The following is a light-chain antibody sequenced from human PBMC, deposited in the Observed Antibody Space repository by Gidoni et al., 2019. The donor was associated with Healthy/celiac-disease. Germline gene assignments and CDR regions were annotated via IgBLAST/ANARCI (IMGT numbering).Light chain of an antibody. Sequence: EIVMTQSPATLSVSPGERATLSCRASQSVSSNLAWYQQKLGQAPRLLIYGASTRATGIPARFSGSGSGTEFTLTISSLQSEDLAVYYCQQYNNWPPHTFGQGTKLEIK. CDR2: GAS. V-gene: IGKV3-15*01. J-gene: IGKJ2*01. CDR1: QSVSSN. CDR3: QQYNNWPPHT.